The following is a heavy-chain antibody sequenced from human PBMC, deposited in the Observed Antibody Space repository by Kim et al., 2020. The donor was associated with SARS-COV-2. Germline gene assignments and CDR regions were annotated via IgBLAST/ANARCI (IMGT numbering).Heavy chain of an antibody. D-gene: IGHD3-22*01. V-gene: IGHV1-2*02. CDR3: ASVNYYDSSGYYDY. Sequence: AQKFQGRVTMTRDTSISTAYMELSRLRSDDTAVYYCASVNYYDSSGYYDYWGQGTLVTVSS. J-gene: IGHJ4*02.